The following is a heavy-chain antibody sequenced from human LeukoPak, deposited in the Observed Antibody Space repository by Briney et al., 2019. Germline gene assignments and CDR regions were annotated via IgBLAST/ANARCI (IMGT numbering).Heavy chain of an antibody. CDR1: GGPISSYY. J-gene: IGHJ6*03. Sequence: SETLSLTCTVSGGPISSYYWSWIRQPAGKGLEWIGRIYTSGSTNYNPSLKSRVTMSVDTSKNQFSLKLSSVTAADTAVYYCARVGATRGYYYYYYMDVWGKGTTVTVSS. V-gene: IGHV4-4*07. CDR3: ARVGATRGYYYYYYMDV. CDR2: IYTSGST. D-gene: IGHD1-1*01.